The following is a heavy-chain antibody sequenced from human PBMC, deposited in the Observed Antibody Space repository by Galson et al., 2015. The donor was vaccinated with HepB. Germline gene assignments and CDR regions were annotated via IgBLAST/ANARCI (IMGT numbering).Heavy chain of an antibody. CDR2: IIPNFGTA. V-gene: IGHV1-69*13. J-gene: IGHJ4*02. D-gene: IGHD2-15*01. CDR1: GDTFSGFS. CDR3: ASPRGSEWGYFDY. Sequence: SVKVSCKASGDTFSGFSIAWVRQAPGQGLEWMGGIIPNFGTANYAQKFKGRSAITVDESARTAYLELRSLTSEDTATYYCASPRGSEWGYFDYWSQGTLGTGAS.